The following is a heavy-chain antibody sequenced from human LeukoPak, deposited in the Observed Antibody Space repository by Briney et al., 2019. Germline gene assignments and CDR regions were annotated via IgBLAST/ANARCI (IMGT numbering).Heavy chain of an antibody. D-gene: IGHD2-2*01. V-gene: IGHV3-48*03. CDR1: GFTFSSYE. CDR2: ISSSGSTI. Sequence: GGSLRLSCAASGFTFSSYERNWVRQAPGKGLEWDSYISSSGSTIYYADSVKGRFTISRDNAKNSLYLQMNSLRAEDTAVYYCARARCSSTSCYRGYYGMDVWGQGTTVTVSS. CDR3: ARARCSSTSCYRGYYGMDV. J-gene: IGHJ6*02.